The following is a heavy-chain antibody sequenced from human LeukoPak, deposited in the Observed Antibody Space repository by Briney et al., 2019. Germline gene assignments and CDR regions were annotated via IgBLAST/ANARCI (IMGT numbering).Heavy chain of an antibody. CDR2: VSGYNGNT. CDR1: GYTFTSYG. Sequence: ASVKVSCKASGYTFTSYGISWVRQAPGQGLEWMGWVSGYNGNTKYAQKFQGRVTMTTDTSTSTAYMELRSLRSDDTAVYFCGNYDSRGKFDYWGQGALVTVSS. J-gene: IGHJ4*02. V-gene: IGHV1-18*01. D-gene: IGHD3-22*01. CDR3: GNYDSRGKFDY.